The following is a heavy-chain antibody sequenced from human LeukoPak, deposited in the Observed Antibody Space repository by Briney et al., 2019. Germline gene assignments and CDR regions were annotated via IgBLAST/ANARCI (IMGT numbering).Heavy chain of an antibody. D-gene: IGHD5-24*01. V-gene: IGHV1-2*02. CDR1: GYTFTGYY. CDR3: ARDGLEMATIVEAFDI. J-gene: IGHJ3*02. CDR2: INPNSGGT. Sequence: SVEVSCKASGYTFTGYYMHWVRQAPGQGLEWMGWINPNSGGTNYAQKFQGRVTMTRDTSISTAYMELSRLRSDDTAVYYCARDGLEMATIVEAFDIWGQGTMVTVSS.